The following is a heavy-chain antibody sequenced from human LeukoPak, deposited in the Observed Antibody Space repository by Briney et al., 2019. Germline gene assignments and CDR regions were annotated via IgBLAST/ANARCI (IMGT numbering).Heavy chain of an antibody. CDR1: GGTFSSYA. J-gene: IGHJ5*01. D-gene: IGHD1-1*01. CDR2: IIPIFGTA. CDR3: AKAGARGNVNWFDS. Sequence: GGSVKVSCKASGGTFSSYAISWVRQAPGQGLEWMGGIIPIFGTANYAQKFQGRVTITADESTSTAYMELSSLRSEDTAVYYCAKAGARGNVNWFDSWGQGTLVTVSS. V-gene: IGHV1-69*01.